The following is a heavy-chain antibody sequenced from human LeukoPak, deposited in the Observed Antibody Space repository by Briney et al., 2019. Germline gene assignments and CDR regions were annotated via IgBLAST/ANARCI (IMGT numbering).Heavy chain of an antibody. CDR2: INPNSGGT. J-gene: IGHJ5*02. D-gene: IGHD6-19*01. CDR3: AREDSSGWYPRGWFDP. CDR1: GYTFSAYC. Sequence: ASVKVSCKASGYTFSAYCMHWVRQAPGQGLEWMGWINPNSGGTNYAQKFQGRVTMTRDTSISTAYMELSRLRSDDTAVYYCAREDSSGWYPRGWFDPWGQGTLVTVSS. V-gene: IGHV1-2*02.